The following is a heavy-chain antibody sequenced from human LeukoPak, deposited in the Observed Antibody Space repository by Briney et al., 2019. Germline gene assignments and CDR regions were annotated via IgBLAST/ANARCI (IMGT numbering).Heavy chain of an antibody. CDR1: GGSISSGSYY. V-gene: IGHV4-39*07. CDR3: ARRGYTYGWGWFDP. Sequence: PSETLSLTCTVSGGSISSGSYYWRWIRQPPGKGLEWIGEINHSGSTNYNPSLKSRVTISVDTSKNQFSLKVNSVTAADTAVYYCARRGYTYGWGWFDPWGQGTLVTLSS. J-gene: IGHJ5*02. D-gene: IGHD5-18*01. CDR2: INHSGST.